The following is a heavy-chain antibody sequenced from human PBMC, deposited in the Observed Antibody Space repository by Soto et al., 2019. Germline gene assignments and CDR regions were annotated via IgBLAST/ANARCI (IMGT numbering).Heavy chain of an antibody. Sequence: QITLKESGPTLVKPTQTLTLTCTFSGFSLTSGVVGVGWIRQPPGEALEWLALIYWNDEQYYNPTLRNRLTITRDPSKNQVGLTMTNMDPFDTATYYCAHRLPGPSGYDVWGQGTKVTVSS. D-gene: IGHD6-13*01. V-gene: IGHV2-5*01. CDR3: AHRLPGPSGYDV. CDR1: GFSLTSGVVG. J-gene: IGHJ6*02. CDR2: IYWNDEQ.